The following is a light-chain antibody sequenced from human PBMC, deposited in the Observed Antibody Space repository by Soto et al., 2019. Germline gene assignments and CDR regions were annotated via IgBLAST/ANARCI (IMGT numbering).Light chain of an antibody. CDR1: SSDVGGYNY. J-gene: IGLJ2*01. CDR2: DVS. Sequence: QSALTQPASVSGSPGQSITISCTGTSSDVGGYNYVSWYQQHTGKAPKLMIYDVSNRHSGVSNRFSGSKSGNTASLTISGLQAEDEADYYCSSYTSSSTVVFGGGTKLTVL. V-gene: IGLV2-14*01. CDR3: SSYTSSSTVV.